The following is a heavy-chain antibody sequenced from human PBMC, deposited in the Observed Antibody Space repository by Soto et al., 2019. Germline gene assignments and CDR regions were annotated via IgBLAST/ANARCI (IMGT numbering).Heavy chain of an antibody. CDR1: GGSISSGTW. Sequence: PSETLSLTCAVSGGSISSGTWWSWVRQPPGKGLEWIGEIYHSGDTNYNPSLKSRVTMSVDKSKNQFSLKLSSVTAADTAVYYCARDPHSSSVGDYWGQGTLVTVSS. J-gene: IGHJ4*02. CDR2: IYHSGDT. CDR3: ARDPHSSSVGDY. D-gene: IGHD6-6*01. V-gene: IGHV4-4*02.